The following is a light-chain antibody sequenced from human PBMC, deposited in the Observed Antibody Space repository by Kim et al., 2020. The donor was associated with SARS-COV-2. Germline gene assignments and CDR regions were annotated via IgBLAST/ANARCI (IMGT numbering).Light chain of an antibody. Sequence: EIVLTQSPDTLSLSPGEGATLSCRASQSISSNYLAWYQHKPGQAPRLVIYGSSSRATGIPDRFSGSGSGTDFTLAITRLEPEDFAVYYCQEYGNLPYTFGQGTKLEI. CDR2: GSS. J-gene: IGKJ2*01. V-gene: IGKV3-20*01. CDR1: QSISSNY. CDR3: QEYGNLPYT.